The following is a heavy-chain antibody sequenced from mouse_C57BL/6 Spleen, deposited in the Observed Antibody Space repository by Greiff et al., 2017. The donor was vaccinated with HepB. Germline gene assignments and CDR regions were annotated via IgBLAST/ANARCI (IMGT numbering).Heavy chain of an antibody. Sequence: EVQLVESGGGLVKPGGSLKLSCAASGFTFSDYGMHWVRQAPEKGLEWVAYISSGSSTIYYADTVKGRFTISRDNAKNTLFLQMTSLRSEDTALYYCARNYDYHEDWSPYWGQGTLATVSA. CDR3: ARNYDYHEDWSPY. CDR2: ISSGSSTI. D-gene: IGHD2-4*01. CDR1: GFTFSDYG. J-gene: IGHJ3*01. V-gene: IGHV5-17*01.